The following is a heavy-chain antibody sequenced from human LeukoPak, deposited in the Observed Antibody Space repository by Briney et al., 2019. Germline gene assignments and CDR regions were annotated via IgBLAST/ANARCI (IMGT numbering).Heavy chain of an antibody. V-gene: IGHV3-48*04. Sequence: GGSLRLSCAASGFTFHSFTMNWVRQAPGKGLEWVSSIVSSGSSVYYADSVKGRFTISRDNAENSLLLQMNALRAEDTAVYYCARRSGSYYDAEYFQHWGQGTLVTVSS. CDR2: IVSSGSSV. D-gene: IGHD1-26*01. CDR1: GFTFHSFT. J-gene: IGHJ1*01. CDR3: ARRSGSYYDAEYFQH.